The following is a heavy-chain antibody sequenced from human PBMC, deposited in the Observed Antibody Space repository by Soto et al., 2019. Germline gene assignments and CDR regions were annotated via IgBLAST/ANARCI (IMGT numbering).Heavy chain of an antibody. CDR1: GVSIDSSSYY. D-gene: IGHD2-21*02. V-gene: IGHV4-39*01. CDR3: ARRDCGGDCYSWYY. CDR2: MYYTGSP. Sequence: KTSETLSLTCSVSGVSIDSSSYYWGWIRQPPGKGLEWIGDMYYTGSPSYNPSLKSRVTISVDTSKNQISLKLNSVTAADTAVYYCARRDCGGDCYSWYYWGQGTLVTVSS. J-gene: IGHJ4*02.